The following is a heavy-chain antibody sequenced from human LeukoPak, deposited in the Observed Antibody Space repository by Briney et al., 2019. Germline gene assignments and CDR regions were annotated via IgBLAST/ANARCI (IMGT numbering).Heavy chain of an antibody. J-gene: IGHJ4*02. V-gene: IGHV3-23*01. D-gene: IGHD6-13*01. CDR3: AKASDSGSWSGPDF. CDR2: IGGGGVST. Sequence: GGSLRLSCAASGFTFSSYAMNWVRQAPGKGLEWVSAIGGGGVSTYYADSVKGRFTISRDNSKNTLYLQMNSLRAEDTAVYYCAKASDSGSWSGPDFWGQGTLVTVSS. CDR1: GFTFSSYA.